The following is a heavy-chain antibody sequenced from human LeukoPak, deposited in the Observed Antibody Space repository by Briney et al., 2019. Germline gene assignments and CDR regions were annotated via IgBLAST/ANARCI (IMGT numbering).Heavy chain of an antibody. J-gene: IGHJ3*02. CDR2: IYPGDSDT. Sequence: GESLKISCKGSGYSFTSYWIGRVRQMPGKGLEWMGIIYPGDSDTRYSPSFQGQVTISADKSISTAYLQWSSLKASDTAMYYCAGQAVAGTNAFDIWGQGTMVTVSS. CDR3: AGQAVAGTNAFDI. V-gene: IGHV5-51*01. D-gene: IGHD6-19*01. CDR1: GYSFTSYW.